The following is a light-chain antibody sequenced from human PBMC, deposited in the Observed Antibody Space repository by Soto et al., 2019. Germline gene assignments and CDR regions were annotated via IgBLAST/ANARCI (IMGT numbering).Light chain of an antibody. V-gene: IGLV2-11*01. CDR1: SRDVGVYNY. Sequence: QSALTQPRSVSGSPGQSVTISCTGTSRDVGVYNYVSWYQHHPGKAPKLMIYDVRKRPSGVPDRFSGSKSGNTASLTISGLQADDDADYYCCAYAGNYIWVFGGGTKLTVL. CDR3: CAYAGNYIWV. J-gene: IGLJ3*02. CDR2: DVR.